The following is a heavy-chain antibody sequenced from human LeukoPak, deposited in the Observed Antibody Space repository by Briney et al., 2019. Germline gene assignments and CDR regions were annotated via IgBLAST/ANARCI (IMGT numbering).Heavy chain of an antibody. J-gene: IGHJ4*02. CDR3: WRAASWSNKGGDY. CDR2: IGGDYYT. V-gene: IGHV3-23*01. D-gene: IGHD6-13*01. CDR1: GFTFSNNG. Sequence: PGGSLTLSCEASGFTFSNNGTSWVRPAPGKVLEWVSSIGGDYYTYYVNCVQGRFTISRDNSKNTLYLQRNSLRAEDTAGYYWWRAASWSNKGGDYWGQGTLVTVSS.